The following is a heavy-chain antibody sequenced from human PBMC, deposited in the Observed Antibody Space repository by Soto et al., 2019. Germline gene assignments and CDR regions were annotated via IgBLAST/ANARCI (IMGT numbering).Heavy chain of an antibody. CDR3: ARDLGYSSGNSCYDAFDI. Sequence: GGSLRLSCAASGFTCRNYWMSWVRQAPGKGLEWVANIMPDGRDNHYVDSAKGRFTISRDNAKNSLYLQMNSLRAEDTAVYYCARDLGYSSGNSCYDAFDIWGQGTMVTVSS. D-gene: IGHD2-15*01. CDR2: IMPDGRDN. V-gene: IGHV3-7*01. J-gene: IGHJ3*02. CDR1: GFTCRNYW.